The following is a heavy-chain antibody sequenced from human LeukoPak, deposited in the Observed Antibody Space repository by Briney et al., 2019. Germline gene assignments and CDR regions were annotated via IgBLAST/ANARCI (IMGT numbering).Heavy chain of an antibody. CDR2: IRKKGDRYTT. V-gene: IGHV3-72*01. Sequence: PGGSLRLSCAASGFIFSDYFMDWVRQAPGKGLEWVGRIRKKGDRYTTEYVASVKGRFVISRDDSKNSLFLQMNSLGAEDTAMYYCVRDNWGTDYWGQGTLVTVSS. CDR3: VRDNWGTDY. D-gene: IGHD7-27*01. J-gene: IGHJ4*02. CDR1: GFIFSDYF.